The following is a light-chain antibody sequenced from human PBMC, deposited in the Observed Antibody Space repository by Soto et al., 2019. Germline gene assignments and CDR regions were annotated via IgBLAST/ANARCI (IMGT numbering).Light chain of an antibody. CDR2: GAS. Sequence: EIVMTQSPATLSVSPGERATLSCRASQSVSSNLAWYQQKPGQAPRRLIYGASTRATGIPARFSGSGSGAELPLTISSLQSEDFAVYYCQQYNNWPRTFGQGTKVEIK. J-gene: IGKJ1*01. V-gene: IGKV3-15*01. CDR1: QSVSSN. CDR3: QQYNNWPRT.